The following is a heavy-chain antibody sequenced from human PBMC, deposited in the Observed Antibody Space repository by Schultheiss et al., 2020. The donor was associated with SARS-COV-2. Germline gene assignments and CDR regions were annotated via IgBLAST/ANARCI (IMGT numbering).Heavy chain of an antibody. CDR1: GGSISSYY. Sequence: SETLSLTCTVSGGSISSYYWSWIRQPAGKGLEWIGRLYTSGSTNYSPSLKSRVTMSVDTSKNQFSLTLSSETAADTAVYYCARGVADTATVLIFDYWGQGTLVTVSS. D-gene: IGHD5-18*01. J-gene: IGHJ4*02. CDR3: ARGVADTATVLIFDY. CDR2: LYTSGST. V-gene: IGHV4-4*07.